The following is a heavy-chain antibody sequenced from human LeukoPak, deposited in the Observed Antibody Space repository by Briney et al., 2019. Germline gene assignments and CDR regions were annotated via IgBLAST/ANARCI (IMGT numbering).Heavy chain of an antibody. CDR1: GYTLTDLS. Sequence: ASVKVSCRVSGYTLTDLSMHWVRQAPGKGLEWMGGFDPEDDETIYAQKFQGRVTMIEDTSTDTAYMELSSLRSEDTAVYYCTTDLGVPGPWNYWGQGTLVTVSS. CDR2: FDPEDDET. J-gene: IGHJ4*02. V-gene: IGHV1-24*01. CDR3: TTDLGVPGPWNY. D-gene: IGHD2-8*01.